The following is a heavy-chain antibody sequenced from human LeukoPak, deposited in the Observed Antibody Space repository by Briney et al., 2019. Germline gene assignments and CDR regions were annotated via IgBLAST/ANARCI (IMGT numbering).Heavy chain of an antibody. CDR1: GYSFTSYW. D-gene: IGHD2-15*01. CDR2: IYPGDSDT. Sequence: GESLKISCKGSGYSFTSYWIGWVRQMPGEGLEWMGIIYPGDSDTRYSPSFQGQVTISADKSISTAYLQWSSLKASDTAMYYCARLGKVVAATIGPNDYWGQGTLVTVSS. J-gene: IGHJ4*02. CDR3: ARLGKVVAATIGPNDY. V-gene: IGHV5-51*01.